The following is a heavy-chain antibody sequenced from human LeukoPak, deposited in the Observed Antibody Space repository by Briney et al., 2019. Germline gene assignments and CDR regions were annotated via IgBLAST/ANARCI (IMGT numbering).Heavy chain of an antibody. D-gene: IGHD3-22*01. CDR1: GGSISSGGYY. CDR3: AGLVGRYSSGLYYYYFDY. CDR2: IYYSGST. Sequence: SETLSLTCTVSGGSISSGGYYWSWIRQHPGKGLEWIGYIYYSGSTYYNPSLKSRVTISVDTSKNQFSLKLSSVTAADTAVYYCAGLVGRYSSGLYYYYFDYWGQGTLVTVSS. J-gene: IGHJ4*02. V-gene: IGHV4-31*03.